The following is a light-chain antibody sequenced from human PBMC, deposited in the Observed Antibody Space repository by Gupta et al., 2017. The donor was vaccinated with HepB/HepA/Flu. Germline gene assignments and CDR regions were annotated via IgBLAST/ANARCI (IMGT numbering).Light chain of an antibody. CDR2: ATS. CDR1: QGISNY. CDR3: QQDNSYTFI. J-gene: IGKJ3*01. Sequence: DLQLTQSPSFLSASVGDRVTITCRASQGISNYLAWYQQRPGKAPKLLIYATSTLQSGVPSRFSGSGSGTEFTLTINSLQPEDFATYYCQQDNSYTFIFGPGTKVDIK. V-gene: IGKV1-9*01.